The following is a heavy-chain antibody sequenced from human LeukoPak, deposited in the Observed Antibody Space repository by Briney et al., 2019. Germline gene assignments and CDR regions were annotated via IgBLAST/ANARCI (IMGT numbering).Heavy chain of an antibody. CDR2: INAGNGNT. D-gene: IGHD2/OR15-2a*01. CDR1: GYTFTSYA. J-gene: IGHJ4*02. CDR3: ARTRGSHISMAYLDY. Sequence: ASVKVSCKASGYTFTSYAMHWVRQAPGQGLEWMGWINAGNGNTKYSQEFQGRVTITRDTSASTAYMELSSLRSDDTAVYYCARTRGSHISMAYLDYWGQGTLVTVSS. V-gene: IGHV1-3*01.